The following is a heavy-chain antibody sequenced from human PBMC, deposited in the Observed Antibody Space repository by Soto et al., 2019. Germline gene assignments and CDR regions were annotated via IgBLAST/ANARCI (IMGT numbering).Heavy chain of an antibody. J-gene: IGHJ6*02. CDR1: GYTFTSYA. CDR2: INAGNGNT. V-gene: IGHV1-3*01. CDR3: ASSHIAAAPYGMDV. Sequence: VASVKVSCKASGYTFTSYAMHWVRQAPGQRLEWMGWINAGNGNTKYSQKFQGRVTITRDTSASTANMEMSSLRSEDTAVYYCASSHIAAAPYGMDVWGQGTTVTVSS. D-gene: IGHD6-13*01.